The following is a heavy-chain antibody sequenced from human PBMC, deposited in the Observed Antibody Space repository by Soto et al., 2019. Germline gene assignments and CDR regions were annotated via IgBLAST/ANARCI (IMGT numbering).Heavy chain of an antibody. Sequence: GGSLRLSCAASGFTFTTYAMSLVRQAPGKGLEWVSSISGSGGSTYYADSVKGRFTISRDNSQKTLYVQMNSLRAEETAIYYCAKAGPPGGGKPHNWFDPWGQGSLVAVSS. CDR1: GFTFTTYA. CDR2: ISGSGGST. V-gene: IGHV3-23*01. J-gene: IGHJ5*02. CDR3: AKAGPPGGGKPHNWFDP. D-gene: IGHD3-10*01.